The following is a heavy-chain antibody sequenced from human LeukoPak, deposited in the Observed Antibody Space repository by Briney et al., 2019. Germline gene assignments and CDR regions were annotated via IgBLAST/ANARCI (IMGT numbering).Heavy chain of an antibody. J-gene: IGHJ4*02. CDR2: VYHTGTS. D-gene: IGHD2-2*02. V-gene: IGHV4-59*01. Sequence: PLETLSLTCTVSGDSITGYYWTWVRQPPGKGLEWIGYVYHTGTSNYNPSVRSRITMSVDTSKNQYSMSLTSVTAADTAVYFCARALDTWSALDYWGLGTLVTVSS. CDR1: GDSITGYY. CDR3: ARALDTWSALDY.